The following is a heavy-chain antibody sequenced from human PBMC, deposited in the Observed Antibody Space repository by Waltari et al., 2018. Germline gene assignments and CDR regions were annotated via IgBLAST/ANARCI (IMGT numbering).Heavy chain of an antibody. V-gene: IGHV4-34*01. CDR3: ARRSIVGAYPVDY. J-gene: IGHJ4*02. CDR1: GGSFSGYY. Sequence: QVQLQQWGAGLLKPSVTLSLTCAVYGGSFSGYYWSWIRQPPGDGVEWSGEVSHSGSTNYNPSLKSRVTISVDTSKNQFSRKLGSVTAADTAVYYCARRSIVGAYPVDYWGQGTLVTVSS. D-gene: IGHD1-26*01. CDR2: VSHSGST.